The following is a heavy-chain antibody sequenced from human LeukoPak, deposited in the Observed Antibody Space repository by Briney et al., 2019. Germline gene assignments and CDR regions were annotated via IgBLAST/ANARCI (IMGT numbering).Heavy chain of an antibody. D-gene: IGHD3-16*02. CDR2: IFHGGST. CDR1: GGSVSSGGYS. J-gene: IGHJ4*02. Sequence: SETLSLTCTVSGGSVSSGGYSWSWIRQPPGKGLEWIGYIFHGGSTYYNPSLKSRVTISVDRSKNQFSLKLSSVTAADTAVHYCPSVRHYYAYVWGSYRPSVFDYWGQGTLVTVSS. V-gene: IGHV4-30-2*01. CDR3: PSVRHYYAYVWGSYRPSVFDY.